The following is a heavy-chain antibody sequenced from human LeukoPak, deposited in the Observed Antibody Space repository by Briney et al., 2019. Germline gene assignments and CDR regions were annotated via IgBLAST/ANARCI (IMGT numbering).Heavy chain of an antibody. J-gene: IGHJ3*01. CDR3: ARGYYDSSGYPL. CDR1: GGTFSSYA. D-gene: IGHD3-22*01. V-gene: IGHV1-69*13. CDR2: IIPIFGTA. Sequence: ASVKVSCKASGGTFSSYAISWVRQAPGQGLEWMGGIIPIFGTANHAQKFQGRVTITADESTSTAYMELSSLRSEDTAVYYCARGYYDSSGYPLWGQGTMVTVSS.